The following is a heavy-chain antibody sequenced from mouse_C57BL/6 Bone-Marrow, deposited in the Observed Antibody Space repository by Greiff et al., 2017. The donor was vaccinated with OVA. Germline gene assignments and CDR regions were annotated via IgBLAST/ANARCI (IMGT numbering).Heavy chain of an antibody. Sequence: EVHLVESGGGLVQPGGSLKLSCAASGFTFSDYVMAWVRQAPRKGPAWVAFISNLAYSIYCADTVTGRFTISRENAKNTLYLEMSSLRSEDTAMYYCARPLYYGSSYAFAYWGQGTLVTVSA. J-gene: IGHJ3*01. D-gene: IGHD1-1*01. CDR2: ISNLAYSI. V-gene: IGHV5-15*01. CDR1: GFTFSDYV. CDR3: ARPLYYGSSYAFAY.